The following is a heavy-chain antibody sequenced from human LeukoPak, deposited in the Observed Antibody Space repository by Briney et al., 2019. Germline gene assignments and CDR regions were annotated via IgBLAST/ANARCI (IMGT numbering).Heavy chain of an antibody. CDR1: GGSSSGYY. J-gene: IGHJ4*02. CDR3: ARGRVPVYYDSSGYGRHFDY. CDR2: INHSGST. V-gene: IGHV4-34*01. Sequence: SETLSLTCAVYGGSSSGYYWSWIRQPPGKGLEWIGEINHSGSTNYNPSLKSRVTISVDTSKNQFSLKLSSVTAADTAVYYCARGRVPVYYDSSGYGRHFDYGGQGTLVTVSS. D-gene: IGHD3-22*01.